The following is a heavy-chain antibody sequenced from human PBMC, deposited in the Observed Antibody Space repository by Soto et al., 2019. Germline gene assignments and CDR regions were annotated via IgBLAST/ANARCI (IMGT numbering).Heavy chain of an antibody. J-gene: IGHJ4*02. CDR2: LNHDGRNT. CDR1: EVPFYDFG. Sequence: GSLRISCEASEVPFYDFGMSGVRKTPGKGLEWVSTLNHDGRNTNYPDSVRGRFTISRDNSKNTLYVQMDSLRAGDTAVYYCAKAGDYFGSGTYSRFDSWGQGTRVTVS. CDR3: AKAGDYFGSGTYSRFDS. V-gene: IGHV3-23*05. D-gene: IGHD3-10*01.